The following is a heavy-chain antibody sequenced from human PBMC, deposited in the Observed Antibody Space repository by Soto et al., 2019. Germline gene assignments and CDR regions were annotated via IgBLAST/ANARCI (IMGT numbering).Heavy chain of an antibody. V-gene: IGHV4-34*01. CDR3: ARVRAAAGSNWFDP. D-gene: IGHD6-13*01. CDR1: GGSFSGYY. Sequence: SETLSLTCAFYGGSFSGYYWSWIRQPPGKGLEWIGEINHSGSTNYNPSLKSRVTISVDTSKNQFSLKLSSVTAADTAVYYCARVRAAAGSNWFDPWGQGTLVTVSS. J-gene: IGHJ5*02. CDR2: INHSGST.